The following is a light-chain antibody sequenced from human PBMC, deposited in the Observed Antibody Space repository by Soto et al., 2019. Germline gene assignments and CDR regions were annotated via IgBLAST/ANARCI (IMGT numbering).Light chain of an antibody. Sequence: QCVLTQPPSASGAPGQSVTISCTGTSSDVGGYNYVSWYQQHPGKAPKLMIYEVSKRPSGVPGRFSGSKSGNTASLTVSGLQAEDEADYYCSSFAGSNNYVFGIGTKSPS. V-gene: IGLV2-8*01. CDR3: SSFAGSNNYV. CDR2: EVS. CDR1: SSDVGGYNY. J-gene: IGLJ1*01.